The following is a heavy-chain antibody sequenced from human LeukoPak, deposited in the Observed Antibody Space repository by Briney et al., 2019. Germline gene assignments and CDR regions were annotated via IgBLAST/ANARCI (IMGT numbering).Heavy chain of an antibody. V-gene: IGHV3-21*01. CDR1: GFTFSSYS. CDR3: ARKIAAAGPDYYGMDV. J-gene: IGHJ6*02. D-gene: IGHD6-13*01. CDR2: ISSSSSYI. Sequence: GGSLRLSCAASGFTFSSYSMNWVRQAPGKGLEWVSSISSSSSYIYYADSVKGRFTISRDNAKNSLYLQMNSLRAEDTAVYYCARKIAAAGPDYYGMDVWGQGTTVTVSS.